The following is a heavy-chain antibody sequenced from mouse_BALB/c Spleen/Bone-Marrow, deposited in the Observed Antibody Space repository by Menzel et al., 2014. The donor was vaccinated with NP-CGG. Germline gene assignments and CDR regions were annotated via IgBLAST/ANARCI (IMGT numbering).Heavy chain of an antibody. J-gene: IGHJ3*01. D-gene: IGHD2-4*01. CDR3: ARHAYYDQTEVSFVY. CDR1: GFSFNSYG. V-gene: IGHV5-9-2*01. CDR2: ISGGGSYT. Sequence: EVMLVESGGGLVKSGGSLKLSCAASGFSFNSYGMSWVRQTPEKRLEWVATISGGGSYTFYPDSVEGRFTISRDNAENNLYLQLSSLRSEDTALYYCARHAYYDQTEVSFVYWGQGTLVTVSA.